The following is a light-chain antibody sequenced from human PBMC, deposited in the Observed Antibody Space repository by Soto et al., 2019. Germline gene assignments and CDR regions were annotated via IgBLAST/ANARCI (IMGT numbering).Light chain of an antibody. CDR1: SSDIGAGYR. Sequence: QSVLTQPPSVSGAPGQRVTISCTGSSSDIGAGYRVRWYQQVPGTAPKILIYDTTNRPSGVPARFFGSKSGTSASLAISGLQAEDEADYYCQSYDTSLSAVVFGGGTQLTVL. CDR3: QSYDTSLSAVV. CDR2: DTT. V-gene: IGLV1-40*01. J-gene: IGLJ3*02.